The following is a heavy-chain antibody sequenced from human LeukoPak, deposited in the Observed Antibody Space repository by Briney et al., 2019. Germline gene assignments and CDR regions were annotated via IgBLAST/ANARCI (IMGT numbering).Heavy chain of an antibody. CDR3: VRDLGGRSGH. Sequence: GGSLRLSCAASGFTFSSNWMHRVRQAPGKGLVWVSRINEDGSTTNYADSVKGRSTIFRDNAKNTLYLQMNSLRAEDTAVYYCVRDLGGRSGHWGQGTLVTVSS. J-gene: IGHJ4*02. CDR1: GFTFSSNW. D-gene: IGHD1-26*01. CDR2: INEDGSTT. V-gene: IGHV3-74*01.